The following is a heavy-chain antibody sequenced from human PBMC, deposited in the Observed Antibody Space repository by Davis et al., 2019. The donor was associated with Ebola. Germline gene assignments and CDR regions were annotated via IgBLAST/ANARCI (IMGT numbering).Heavy chain of an antibody. CDR2: IYPGDSDT. CDR1: GYSFTSYW. V-gene: IGHV5-51*01. CDR3: ARQVYVTSSGGWFDP. D-gene: IGHD2-8*01. Sequence: KVSCKGSGYSFTSYWISWVRQMPGKGLEWMGIIYPGDSDTRYSPSFQGQVTISADKSISTAYLQWSSLKASDTATYYCARQVYVTSSGGWFDPWGQGTLVTVSS. J-gene: IGHJ5*02.